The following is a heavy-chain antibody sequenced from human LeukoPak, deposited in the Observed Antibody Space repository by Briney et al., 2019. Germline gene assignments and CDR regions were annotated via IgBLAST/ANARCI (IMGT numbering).Heavy chain of an antibody. J-gene: IGHJ4*02. Sequence: GGSLRLTCAASGFTFDDYAMHWVRQAPGKGLXXXXXXSWNSGSIGYADSVKGRFTISRDNAKNSLYLQMNSLRAEDTALYYCAKGEVGATPGALDYWGQGTLVTVSS. CDR1: GFTFDDYA. CDR3: AKGEVGATPGALDY. V-gene: IGHV3-9*01. CDR2: XSWNSGSI. D-gene: IGHD1-26*01.